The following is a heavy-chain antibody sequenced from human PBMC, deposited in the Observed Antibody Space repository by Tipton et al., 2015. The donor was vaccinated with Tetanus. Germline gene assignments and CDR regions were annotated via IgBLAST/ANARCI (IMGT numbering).Heavy chain of an antibody. V-gene: IGHV3-30-3*01. J-gene: IGHJ4*02. Sequence: LSLTCAASGFAFSDYSIFWVRQAPGKGLEWVAVISSNGDNKYYADSVRGRFTISRDNAENTVFLQMNSLRAEDTAVYYCARVKSTTDGSDTWGQGTRVTVAS. CDR1: GFAFSDYS. CDR3: ARVKSTTDGSDT. CDR2: ISSNGDNK. D-gene: IGHD5-24*01.